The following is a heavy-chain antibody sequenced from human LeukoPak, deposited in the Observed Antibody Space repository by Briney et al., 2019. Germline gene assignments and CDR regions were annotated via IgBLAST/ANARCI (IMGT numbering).Heavy chain of an antibody. V-gene: IGHV3-33*01. J-gene: IGHJ5*02. CDR2: IWYDGSNK. CDR1: GFTFSSYG. Sequence: GRSLRLSCAASGFTFSSYGMHWVRQAPGKGLEWVAVIWYDGSNKYYADSVKGRFTISRDNSENTLYLQMNSLRAEDTAVYYCARDGAAAGKYNWFDPWGQGTLVTVSS. D-gene: IGHD6-13*01. CDR3: ARDGAAAGKYNWFDP.